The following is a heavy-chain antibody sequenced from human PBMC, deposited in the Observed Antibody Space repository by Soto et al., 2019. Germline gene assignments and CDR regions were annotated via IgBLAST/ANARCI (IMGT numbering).Heavy chain of an antibody. D-gene: IGHD3-10*01. Sequence: VHLVQSGSEVKKPGASVKVSCKASGFTFTSYGISWVRQAPGQGLEWMAWISIYNDNTKYAQKFQGRITMTTDTSTSTAYMELRSLRSDDTAVYYCARETYYFGSGTYDDGMDVWGQGTTVTVSS. CDR2: ISIYNDNT. CDR3: ARETYYFGSGTYDDGMDV. J-gene: IGHJ6*02. V-gene: IGHV1-18*04. CDR1: GFTFTSYG.